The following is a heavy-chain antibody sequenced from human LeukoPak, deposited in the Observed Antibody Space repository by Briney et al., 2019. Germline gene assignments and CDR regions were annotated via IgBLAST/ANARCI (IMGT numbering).Heavy chain of an antibody. CDR3: AKDYDEGFDP. CDR2: ISGSGGRT. D-gene: IGHD5-12*01. Sequence: GGSLRLSCAASGFTFSDYALSWVRQAPGKGLEWVSAISGSGGRTYYAESLKGRVTISRDNSKNTVFLQMKSLRAEDTAEYYCAKDYDEGFDPWGQGTLVTVSS. J-gene: IGHJ5*02. CDR1: GFTFSDYA. V-gene: IGHV3-23*01.